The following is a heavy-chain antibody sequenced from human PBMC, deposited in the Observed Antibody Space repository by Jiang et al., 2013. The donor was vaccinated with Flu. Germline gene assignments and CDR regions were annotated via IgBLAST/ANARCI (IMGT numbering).Heavy chain of an antibody. D-gene: IGHD1-26*01. J-gene: IGHJ4*02. Sequence: SGAEVKKPGSSVKVSCKASGGTFSSYAISWVRQAPGQGLEWMGGIIPIFGTANYAQKFQGRVTITAGESTSTAYMELSSLRSEDTAVYYCASAPHSGSYYSRRNDYWGQGTLVTVSS. CDR3: ASAPHSGSYYSRRNDY. CDR2: IIPIFGTA. V-gene: IGHV1-69*01. CDR1: GGTFSSYA.